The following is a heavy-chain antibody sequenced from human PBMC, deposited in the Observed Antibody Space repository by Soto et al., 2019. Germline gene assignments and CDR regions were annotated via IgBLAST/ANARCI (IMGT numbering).Heavy chain of an antibody. D-gene: IGHD3-22*01. Sequence: PGGSLRLSCAASGFTFSDYYMSWIRQAPGKGLEWVSYISSRSSYTNYADSVKGRFTISRDNAKNSLYLQMNSLRAEDTAVYYCARASTYYYDSSGYYEGNWFDPWGQGTLVTVSS. J-gene: IGHJ5*02. CDR2: ISSRSSYT. V-gene: IGHV3-11*05. CDR1: GFTFSDYY. CDR3: ARASTYYYDSSGYYEGNWFDP.